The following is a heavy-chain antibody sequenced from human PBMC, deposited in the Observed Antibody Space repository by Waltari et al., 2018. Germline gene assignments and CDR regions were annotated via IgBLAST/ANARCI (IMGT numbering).Heavy chain of an antibody. D-gene: IGHD4-17*01. CDR1: GFTFSSYG. Sequence: QVQLVESGGGVVQPGGSLRLSCAASGFTFSSYGMHWVRQAPGKGREWVALIRYDRSKKDYANSVKGRFTISRDNSKNTLYLQMNSLRAEDTAVYYCAKDRVAVNYYYYYMDVWGKGTTVTVSS. CDR2: IRYDRSKK. CDR3: AKDRVAVNYYYYYMDV. V-gene: IGHV3-30*02. J-gene: IGHJ6*03.